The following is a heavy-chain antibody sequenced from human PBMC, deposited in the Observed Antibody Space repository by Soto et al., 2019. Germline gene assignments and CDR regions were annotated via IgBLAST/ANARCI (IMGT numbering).Heavy chain of an antibody. CDR3: ARDSPPGAY. V-gene: IGHV1-18*03. Sequence: QVQLVQSGAEVKKPGASVKVSCKASGYTFTSYGVSWVRQAPGQGLEWMRWISAYNGNTKYAQELKGRVTMTTDTSTNTAYWDLRSLRSDNMAVYYCARDSPPGAYWGQGPLVTVSS. D-gene: IGHD4-17*01. CDR1: GYTFTSYG. J-gene: IGHJ4*02. CDR2: ISAYNGNT.